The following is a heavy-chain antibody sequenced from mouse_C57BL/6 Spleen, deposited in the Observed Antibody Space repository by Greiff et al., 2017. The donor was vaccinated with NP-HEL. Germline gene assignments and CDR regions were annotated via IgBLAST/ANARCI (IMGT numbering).Heavy chain of an antibody. CDR1: GFNIKDDY. D-gene: IGHD1-1*01. V-gene: IGHV14-4*01. Sequence: EVKLMESGAELVRPGASVKLSCTASGFNIKDDYMHWVKQRPEQGLEWIGWIDPENGDTEYASKFQGKATITADTSSNTAYLQLSSLTSEDTAVYYCTTYYYGSSRWWGQGTTLTVSS. CDR3: TTYYYGSSRW. J-gene: IGHJ2*01. CDR2: IDPENGDT.